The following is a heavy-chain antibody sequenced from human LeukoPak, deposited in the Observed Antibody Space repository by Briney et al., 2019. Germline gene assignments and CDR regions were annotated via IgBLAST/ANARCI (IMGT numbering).Heavy chain of an antibody. CDR3: ARAPSYIAVAGGV. V-gene: IGHV1-2*02. J-gene: IGHJ4*02. CDR1: GYTFTGYY. Sequence: GASVKVSCTASGYTFTGYYMHWVRQAPGQGLEWMGWINPNSGGTNYAQKFQGRVTMTRDTSISTAYMELSRLRSDDTAVYYCARAPSYIAVAGGVWGQGTLVTVSS. D-gene: IGHD6-19*01. CDR2: INPNSGGT.